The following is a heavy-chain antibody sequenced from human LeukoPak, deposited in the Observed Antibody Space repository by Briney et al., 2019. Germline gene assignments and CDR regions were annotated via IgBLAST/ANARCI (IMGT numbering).Heavy chain of an antibody. Sequence: SQTLSLTCTVSGGSISSGSYYWSWIRQPAGKGLEWIGRIYTSGSTNYNPSLKSRVTISVDTSKNQFSLKLSSVTAADTAVYYCARAVTHPFDYWGQGTLVTVSS. CDR2: IYTSGST. CDR3: ARAVTHPFDY. D-gene: IGHD4-17*01. V-gene: IGHV4-61*02. J-gene: IGHJ4*02. CDR1: GGSISSGSYY.